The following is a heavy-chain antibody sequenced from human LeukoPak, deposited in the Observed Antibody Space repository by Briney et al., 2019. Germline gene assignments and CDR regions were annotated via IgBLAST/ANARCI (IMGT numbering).Heavy chain of an antibody. D-gene: IGHD3-3*01. CDR3: ARDIDDFWSGSQLATDY. CDR1: GYTFTSYA. CDR2: INTNTGNP. J-gene: IGHJ4*02. V-gene: IGHV7-4-1*02. Sequence: RASVKVSCKASGYTFTSYAMNWVRQAPGQGLEWMGWINTNTGNPTYAQGFTGRFVFSLDTSVSTAYLQISSLKAEDTAVYYCARDIDDFWSGSQLATDYWGQGTLVTVSS.